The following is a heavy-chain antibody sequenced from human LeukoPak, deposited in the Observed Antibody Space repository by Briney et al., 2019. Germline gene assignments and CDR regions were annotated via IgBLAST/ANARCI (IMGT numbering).Heavy chain of an antibody. J-gene: IGHJ4*02. Sequence: PGGSLRLSCAASGFTFSSYSMNWVRQAPGKGLEWVSSISSSSSYIYYADSVKGRFTISRDNAKNSLYLQMNSLRAEDTAVYYCARDCWYYYDSSGYYYDYWGQGTLVTVSS. V-gene: IGHV3-21*01. CDR1: GFTFSSYS. CDR3: ARDCWYYYDSSGYYYDY. D-gene: IGHD3-22*01. CDR2: ISSSSSYI.